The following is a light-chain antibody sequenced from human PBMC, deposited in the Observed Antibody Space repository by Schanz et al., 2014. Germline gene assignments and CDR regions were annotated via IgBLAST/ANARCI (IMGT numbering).Light chain of an antibody. J-gene: IGKJ4*01. V-gene: IGKV3-20*01. CDR1: QSVSGSY. CDR2: GAS. Sequence: EIVLSQSPGTLSLSPGERATLSCRASQSVSGSYLAWHQQKPGQAPRLLIFGASNRAAGIPDRFSGSGSGADFTLTISRLEPEDFAVYYCQQYASPPLTFGGGTKVEIK. CDR3: QQYASPPLT.